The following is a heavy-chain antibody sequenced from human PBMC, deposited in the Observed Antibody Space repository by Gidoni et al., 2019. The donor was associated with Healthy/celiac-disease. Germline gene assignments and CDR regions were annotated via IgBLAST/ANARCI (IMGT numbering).Heavy chain of an antibody. J-gene: IGHJ4*02. CDR1: GFTFSSYS. D-gene: IGHD5-18*01. CDR2: ISSSSSYI. V-gene: IGHV3-21*01. CDR3: ARVVGYSYGFYY. Sequence: EVQLVESGGGLVKPGGSLRLSCAASGFTFSSYSRNWVRQAPGKGLEGVSSISSSSSYIYYADSVKGRFTISRDNAKNSLYLQMNSLRAEDTAVYYCARVVGYSYGFYYWGQGTLVTVSS.